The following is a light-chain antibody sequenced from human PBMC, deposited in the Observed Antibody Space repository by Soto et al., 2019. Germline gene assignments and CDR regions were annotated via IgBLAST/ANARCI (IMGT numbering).Light chain of an antibody. Sequence: DIQMTQSPSSLSTSVVDRVTMTCRASQSISSYLNWYQQKPGKAPKLLIYAASSLQSGVPSRFSGSGSGTDFTLTISSLQPEDFATYYCQQSYSTPRTFGQGTKVDIK. CDR1: QSISSY. J-gene: IGKJ1*01. CDR3: QQSYSTPRT. V-gene: IGKV1-39*01. CDR2: AAS.